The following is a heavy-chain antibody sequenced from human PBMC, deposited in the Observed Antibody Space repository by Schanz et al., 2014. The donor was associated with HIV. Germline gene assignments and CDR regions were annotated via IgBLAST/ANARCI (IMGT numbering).Heavy chain of an antibody. CDR1: GYTFTGYF. D-gene: IGHD3-22*01. J-gene: IGHJ4*02. V-gene: IGHV1-2*02. CDR3: ARDSTDYYDSSGYQY. Sequence: QVQLVQSGAEVKKPGASVKVSCKASGYTFTGYFMHWVRQAPGQGLEWMGWINPNSGNTGYAQNLQGRVTMTTDTFTSTAYMELRSLRSDETAVYYCARDSTDYYDSSGYQYWGQGTLVTVSS. CDR2: INPNSGNT.